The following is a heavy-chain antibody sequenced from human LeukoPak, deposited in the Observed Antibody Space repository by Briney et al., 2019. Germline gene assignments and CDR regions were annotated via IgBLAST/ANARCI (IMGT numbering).Heavy chain of an antibody. CDR3: ARDAGYGGNSDY. Sequence: GGSLRLSCAASGFTFNMYWMTWVRQAPGKRLEAVAYINKDGSDKYYVDSVKGRFTVSRDNAKNSLYLQMNSLRAEDTAVYYCARDAGYGGNSDYWGQGTLVTVSS. CDR2: INKDGSDK. V-gene: IGHV3-7*01. CDR1: GFTFNMYW. J-gene: IGHJ4*02. D-gene: IGHD4-23*01.